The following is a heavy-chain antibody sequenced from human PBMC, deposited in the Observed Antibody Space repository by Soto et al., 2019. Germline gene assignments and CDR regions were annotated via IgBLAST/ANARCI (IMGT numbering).Heavy chain of an antibody. D-gene: IGHD3-16*02. J-gene: IGHJ4*01. CDR1: GYPFTHYG. CDR2: ISPFNGNT. CDR3: ARVSYVWGSYRYTGYYYDSRGYYFDY. V-gene: IGHV1-18*01. Sequence: ASVKVSCKSSGYPFTHYGITWIRQAPGQGLEWMGWISPFNGNTNYGQTLQGRVTLTTDTSTSTVFMELRSLTSDDTAVYYCARVSYVWGSYRYTGYYYDSRGYYFDYWG.